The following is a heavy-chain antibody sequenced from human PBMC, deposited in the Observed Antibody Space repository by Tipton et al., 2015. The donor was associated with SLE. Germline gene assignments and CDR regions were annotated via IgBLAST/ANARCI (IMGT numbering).Heavy chain of an antibody. CDR2: INPNSGGT. CDR1: GYTLTSYF. CDR3: ARDYYDSSGYY. V-gene: IGHV1-2*02. D-gene: IGHD3-22*01. J-gene: IGHJ4*02. Sequence: QSGAEVKKPGASVKVSCKASGYTLTSYFMHWVRQAPGQGLEWVGWINPNSGGTNYAQKFQGRVTMTRDTSISTAYMELSRLRSDDTAVYYCARDYYDSSGYYWGQGTLVTVSS.